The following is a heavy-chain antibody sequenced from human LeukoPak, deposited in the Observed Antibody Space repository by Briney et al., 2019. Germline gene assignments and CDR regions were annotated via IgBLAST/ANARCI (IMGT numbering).Heavy chain of an antibody. CDR3: ASGSGSYYVGFDY. V-gene: IGHV4-34*01. CDR1: GGSFSGYY. Sequence: SETLSLTCAVYGGSFSGYYWSWIRQPPGKGLEWIGEINHSGSTNYNPSLKSRVTISVDTSKNQFSLKLSSVTAADTAVYYCASGSGSYYVGFDYWGQGTLVTVSS. D-gene: IGHD1-26*01. J-gene: IGHJ4*02. CDR2: INHSGST.